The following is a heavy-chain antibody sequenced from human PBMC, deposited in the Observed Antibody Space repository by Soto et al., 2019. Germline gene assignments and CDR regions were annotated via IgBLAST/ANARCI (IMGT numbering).Heavy chain of an antibody. V-gene: IGHV3-48*01. CDR2: IMPGSSHI. CDR1: GVTFNIYR. J-gene: IGHJ3*02. Sequence: GCMKLASAASGVTFNIYRVDWVCQAPGKGLEWVSYIMPGSSHIFYADSVKGRFTISRDNAKNSLYLQMNSLRADDTAVYYCATEKVGATSVHVFEIWGQGTMVTVS. D-gene: IGHD1-26*01. CDR3: ATEKVGATSVHVFEI.